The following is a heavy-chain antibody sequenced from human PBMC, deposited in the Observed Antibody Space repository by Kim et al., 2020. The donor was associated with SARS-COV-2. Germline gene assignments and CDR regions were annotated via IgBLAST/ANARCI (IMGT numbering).Heavy chain of an antibody. J-gene: IGHJ6*02. CDR2: ISSSGSTI. D-gene: IGHD5-18*01. Sequence: GGSLRLSCAASGFTFSSYEMNWVRQAPGKGLECVSYISSSGSTIYYADSVKGRFTISRDNAKNSLYLQMNSLRAEDTAVYYCARDPRAGYSSPYGMDVWGQGTTVTVSS. V-gene: IGHV3-48*03. CDR1: GFTFSSYE. CDR3: ARDPRAGYSSPYGMDV.